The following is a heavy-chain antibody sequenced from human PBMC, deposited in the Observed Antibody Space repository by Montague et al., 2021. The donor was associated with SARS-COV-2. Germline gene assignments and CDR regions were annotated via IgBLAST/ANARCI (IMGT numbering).Heavy chain of an antibody. CDR2: TYYRSKWYN. CDR3: ARTSASSDY. D-gene: IGHD1-26*01. J-gene: IGHJ4*01. CDR1: GDSVSRNSAA. Sequence: SLIPGDSVSRNSAAWNWIRQSPSRGLECLGRTYYRSKWYNDYAVSVKSRITINPDTSKNQLSLQLNSVTPEDTAVYYCARTSASSDYWGHGTLVTVSS. V-gene: IGHV6-1*01.